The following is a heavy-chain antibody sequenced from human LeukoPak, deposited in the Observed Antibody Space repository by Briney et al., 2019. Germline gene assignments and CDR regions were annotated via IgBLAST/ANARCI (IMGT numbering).Heavy chain of an antibody. V-gene: IGHV4-34*01. CDR1: GGSFSGYY. D-gene: IGHD3-3*01. J-gene: IGHJ4*02. CDR2: INHSGST. CDR3: ARRRNSLRTGQYDFWSGYYTY. Sequence: SETLSLTCAVYGGSFSGYYWSWIRQPPGKGLEWIGEINHSGSTNYNPSLKSRVTISVDTSKDQFSLKLSSVTAADTAVYYCARRRNSLRTGQYDFWSGYYTYWGQGTLVTVSS.